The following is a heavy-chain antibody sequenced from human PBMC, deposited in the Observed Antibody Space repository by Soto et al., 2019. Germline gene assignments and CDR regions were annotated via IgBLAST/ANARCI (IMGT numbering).Heavy chain of an antibody. CDR1: GGTFSSYA. D-gene: IGHD1-26*01. Sequence: QVQLVQSGAEVKKPGSSVKVSCKASGGTFSSYAISWVRQAPGQGLEWMGGIIPIFGTANYAQKFQGRVTITPDKSPSTDYMELSSLRSEDTAVYYCARGKDLSGATTLYYFDYWGQGTLVTVSS. J-gene: IGHJ4*02. V-gene: IGHV1-69*06. CDR2: IIPIFGTA. CDR3: ARGKDLSGATTLYYFDY.